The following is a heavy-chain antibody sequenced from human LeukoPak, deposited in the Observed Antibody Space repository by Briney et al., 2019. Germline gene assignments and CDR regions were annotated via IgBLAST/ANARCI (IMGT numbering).Heavy chain of an antibody. CDR2: IYDSGST. J-gene: IGHJ5*02. D-gene: IGHD3-10*01. CDR1: GGSLNNYY. V-gene: IGHV4-59*01. Sequence: SETLSLTCTVSGGSLNNYYWSWIRQPPGKGLEWIGYIYDSGSTYYNPSLKSRVTISVNTPKNQFSLKLSSVTAADTAVYYGARGSGRKWFDPWGQGTLVTVSS. CDR3: ARGSGRKWFDP.